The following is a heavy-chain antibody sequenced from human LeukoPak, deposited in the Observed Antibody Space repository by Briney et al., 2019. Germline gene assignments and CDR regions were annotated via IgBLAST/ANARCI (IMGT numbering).Heavy chain of an antibody. CDR3: ARDPFKSSFDS. J-gene: IGHJ4*02. CDR2: TYSSGAT. CDR1: GGSINDFY. D-gene: IGHD6-6*01. V-gene: IGHV4-4*07. Sequence: SETLSLTCTVSGGSINDFYWNWIRQPADKRLEWIGRTYSSGATHYNPSLKSRVTMSVDTSKTQFSLKLTSVTAADTAVYYCARDPFKSSFDSWGQGILVTVSS.